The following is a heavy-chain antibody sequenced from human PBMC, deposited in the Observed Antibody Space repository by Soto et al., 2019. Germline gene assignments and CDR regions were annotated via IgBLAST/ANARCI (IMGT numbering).Heavy chain of an antibody. Sequence: QVQLVESGGDVVQPGKSLTLSCAASGFTFNSYGIHWVRQGPGQGPEWVAATSHDGGHKSYAHSVKGRFTISRDNSRNTVTLQMNSLRADDTAVYYCAKDLSTSGRRSYYYYGMDVWGQGTTVTVS. CDR2: TSHDGGHK. D-gene: IGHD1-1*01. J-gene: IGHJ6*02. CDR1: GFTFNSYG. CDR3: AKDLSTSGRRSYYYYGMDV. V-gene: IGHV3-30*18.